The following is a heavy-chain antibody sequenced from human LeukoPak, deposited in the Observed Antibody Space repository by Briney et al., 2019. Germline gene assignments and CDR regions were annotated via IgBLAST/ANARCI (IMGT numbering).Heavy chain of an antibody. J-gene: IGHJ4*02. CDR1: GFSFSNAW. Sequence: GGSLRLSCAASGFSFSNAWMSWVRQAPGKGLEWVANIKQDGSEKYYVDSVKGRFTISRDNAKNSLYMQMNSLRAEDTAVYYCARDGVEMATIGVWGQGTLVTVSS. CDR3: ARDGVEMATIGV. CDR2: IKQDGSEK. D-gene: IGHD5-24*01. V-gene: IGHV3-7*05.